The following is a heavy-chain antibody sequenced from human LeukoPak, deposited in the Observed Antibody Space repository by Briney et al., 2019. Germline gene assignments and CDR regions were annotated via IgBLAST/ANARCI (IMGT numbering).Heavy chain of an antibody. Sequence: PSQTLSLTCTVSGGSISSGGYYWSWIRQPPGKGLEWIGYIYYSGSTNYNPSLKSRVTISVDTSKNQFSLKLSSVTAADTAVYYCARSDYGLYYFDYWGQGTLVTVSS. CDR2: IYYSGST. V-gene: IGHV4-61*08. D-gene: IGHD4-17*01. CDR3: ARSDYGLYYFDY. CDR1: GGSISSGGYY. J-gene: IGHJ4*02.